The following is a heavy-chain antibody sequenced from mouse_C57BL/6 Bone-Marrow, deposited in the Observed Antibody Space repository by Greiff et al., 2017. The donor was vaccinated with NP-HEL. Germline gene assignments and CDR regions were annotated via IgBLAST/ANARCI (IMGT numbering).Heavy chain of an antibody. Sequence: QVQLQQPGAELVRPGSSVKLSCKASGYTFTSYWMEWVKQRPGQGLEWIGNIYPSDSETHYNQKFKDKATLTVDKSSSTAYMQLSSLTSEDSAVYYCARDYGFYAMDYWGQGTSVTVSS. CDR2: IYPSDSET. D-gene: IGHD1-1*01. CDR1: GYTFTSYW. J-gene: IGHJ4*01. CDR3: ARDYGFYAMDY. V-gene: IGHV1-61*01.